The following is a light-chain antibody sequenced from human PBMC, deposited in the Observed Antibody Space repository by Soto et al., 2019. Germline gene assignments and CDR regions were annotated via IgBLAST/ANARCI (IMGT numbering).Light chain of an antibody. CDR2: KVS. V-gene: IGKV2-24*01. CDR3: MQATQYRPYT. CDR1: ERLQHRDGNTY. J-gene: IGKJ2*01. Sequence: DVVMTQNPLSSPVTLGQPASISCRSSERLQHRDGNTYLNWLQQRPGQPPRLLIYKVSNRFSGVPDRFSGSGAGTDFTLKISRVEAEDVGVYYCMQATQYRPYTFGQGTKLEIK.